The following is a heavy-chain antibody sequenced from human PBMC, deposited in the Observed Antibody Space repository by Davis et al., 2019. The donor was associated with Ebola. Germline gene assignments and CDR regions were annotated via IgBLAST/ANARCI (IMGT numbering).Heavy chain of an antibody. D-gene: IGHD4-11*01. CDR1: GGSISTYH. Sequence: SETLSLICTVSGGSISTYHWNWTRQTPGKGLEWIGYIYYGGTTHYNPPLTSRVIISVGPSRNQVSLNLSSVTAADTAVYYCARGRTVPNFYYGMDVWDQGTTVTVSS. J-gene: IGHJ6*02. CDR2: IYYGGTT. CDR3: ARGRTVPNFYYGMDV. V-gene: IGHV4-59*08.